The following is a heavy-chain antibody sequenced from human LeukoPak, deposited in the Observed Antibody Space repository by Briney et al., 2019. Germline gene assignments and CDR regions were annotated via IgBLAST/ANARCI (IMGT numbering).Heavy chain of an antibody. D-gene: IGHD3-10*01. Sequence: GESLKISCKGSGYSFTSYWIGWVRQMPGKGLEWMGIIYPGDSDTRYSPSFQGQVTISADKSISTAYLQWSSLKASDTAMYYCARHSPISGSGSYYNRMTYYYYMDVWGKGTTVTVSS. V-gene: IGHV5-51*01. CDR2: IYPGDSDT. J-gene: IGHJ6*03. CDR1: GYSFTSYW. CDR3: ARHSPISGSGSYYNRMTYYYYMDV.